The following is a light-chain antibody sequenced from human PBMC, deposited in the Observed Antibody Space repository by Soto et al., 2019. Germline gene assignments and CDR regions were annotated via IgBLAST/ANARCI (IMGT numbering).Light chain of an antibody. CDR3: QKYNSYSPK. CDR1: QSISVW. CDR2: KAS. Sequence: IQITHSPSSLSASAVDRVTITFLASQSISVWLASYQQKAGKAPNLLIYKASRLESGVPSWFSGSGSETEFTLTISGLQPGDSATYYCQKYNSYSPKFGQGTKVDIK. V-gene: IGKV1-5*03. J-gene: IGKJ1*01.